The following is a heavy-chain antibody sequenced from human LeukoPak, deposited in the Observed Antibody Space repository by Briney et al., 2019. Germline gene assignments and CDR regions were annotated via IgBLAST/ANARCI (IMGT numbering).Heavy chain of an antibody. CDR1: GYTFTSYG. D-gene: IGHD1-1*01. CDR3: ARNNGLEHFDY. Sequence: ASVKVSCTASGYTFTSYGISWVRHAPGQGLEWMGWISAYDGNTNYAQKLQGRVTMTTDTSTSTAYMELRSLRSEDTAVYYCARNNGLEHFDYWGQGTLVTVSS. CDR2: ISAYDGNT. V-gene: IGHV1-18*01. J-gene: IGHJ4*02.